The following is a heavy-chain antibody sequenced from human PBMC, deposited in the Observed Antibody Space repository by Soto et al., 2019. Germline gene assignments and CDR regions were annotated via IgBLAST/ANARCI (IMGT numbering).Heavy chain of an antibody. CDR3: AKVVCSGGSCYSRSYYYYGMDV. V-gene: IGHV3-30*18. CDR1: GFTFSSYG. J-gene: IGHJ6*02. D-gene: IGHD2-15*01. CDR2: ISYDGSNK. Sequence: GGSLRLSCAASGFTFSSYGMHWVRQAPGKGLEWVAVISYDGSNKYYADSVKGRFTISRDNSKNTLYLQMNSLRAEDTAVYYCAKVVCSGGSCYSRSYYYYGMDVWGQGTTVTAP.